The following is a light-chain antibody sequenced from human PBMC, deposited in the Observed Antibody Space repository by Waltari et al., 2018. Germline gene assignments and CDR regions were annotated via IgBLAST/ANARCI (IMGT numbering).Light chain of an antibody. Sequence: DIQMTQSPPSLSAFVGDTVTISCRASQIISNYLSWYHQRPGKVPKFLFYAASTLHSEVPSRFSGNGSGTDFTLTINSLQPEDFGTYYCQQSYTSPFSFGPGTRLEIK. V-gene: IGKV1-39*01. CDR1: QIISNY. CDR3: QQSYTSPFS. J-gene: IGKJ3*01. CDR2: AAS.